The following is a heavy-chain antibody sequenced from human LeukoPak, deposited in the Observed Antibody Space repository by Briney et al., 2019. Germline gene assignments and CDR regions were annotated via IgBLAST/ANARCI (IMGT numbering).Heavy chain of an antibody. V-gene: IGHV1-18*01. Sequence: GASVKASCKASGYTFTSYGISWVRQAPGQGLEWMGWISGYNGDTSYAQKFQGRVTITADKSTSTAYMELSSLRSEDTAVYYCAREVIQIAAAGTVATHGMDVWGQGTTVTVSS. D-gene: IGHD6-13*01. CDR1: GYTFTSYG. CDR3: AREVIQIAAAGTVATHGMDV. J-gene: IGHJ6*02. CDR2: ISGYNGDT.